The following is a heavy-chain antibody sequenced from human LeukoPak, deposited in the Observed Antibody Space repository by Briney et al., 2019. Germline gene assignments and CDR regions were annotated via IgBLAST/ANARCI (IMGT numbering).Heavy chain of an antibody. CDR1: GYIFTNYW. CDR2: IYPRDSDT. CDR3: ARRQYSGYDFDF. Sequence: GESLKISCKGSGYIFTNYWIGWVRQMPGKGLEWMGIIYPRDSDTGYSPSFQGQVTVSTDKSISTAYLQWSSLEASDTAMYYCARRQYSGYDFDFWGQGTLVTVSS. V-gene: IGHV5-51*01. D-gene: IGHD5-12*01. J-gene: IGHJ4*02.